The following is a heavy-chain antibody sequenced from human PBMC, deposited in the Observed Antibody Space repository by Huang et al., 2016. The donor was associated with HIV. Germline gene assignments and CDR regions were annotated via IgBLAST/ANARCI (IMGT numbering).Heavy chain of an antibody. Sequence: QVQLVESGGGLVKPGGSLRLSCAAVGFTFSDYQMSWFRQAPGTGLEWVSFIGGLTSSTYYADSVKGRFTVSRDNTKNSLYLHMNSLSAEDTAVYYCARHMSWGYFDFWGQGSLVTVSS. D-gene: IGHD1-26*01. J-gene: IGHJ4*02. CDR3: ARHMSWGYFDF. CDR1: GFTFSDYQ. CDR2: IGGLTSST. V-gene: IGHV3-11*04.